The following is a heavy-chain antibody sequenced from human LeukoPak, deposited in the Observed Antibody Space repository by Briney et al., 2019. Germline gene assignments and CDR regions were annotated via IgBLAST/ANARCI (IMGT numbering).Heavy chain of an antibody. CDR2: ISYDGSNK. Sequence: GGSLRLSCAASGFTFSSYAMHWVRQAPGKGLEWVAVISYDGSNKYYADSVKGRFTISRDNSKNTLYLQVNSLRAEDTAVYYCAKQSSGDSWGQGTLVTVSS. CDR3: AKQSSGDS. V-gene: IGHV3-30*04. D-gene: IGHD3-10*01. CDR1: GFTFSSYA. J-gene: IGHJ4*02.